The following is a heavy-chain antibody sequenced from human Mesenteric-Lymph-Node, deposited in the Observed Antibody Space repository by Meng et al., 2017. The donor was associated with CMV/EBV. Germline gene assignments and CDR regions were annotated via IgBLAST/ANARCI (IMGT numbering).Heavy chain of an antibody. CDR2: IYHTGYT. D-gene: IGHD2-21*01. V-gene: IGHV4-59*01. Sequence: SETLSLTCRISGGSISSYYWSWIRQAPGKGLEWIGYIYHTGYTSYNPSLKSRVTISLDMSKSQFSLRLSSVTPADTAVYYCARDGGAYATDVWGQGTTVTVSS. J-gene: IGHJ6*02. CDR3: ARDGGAYATDV. CDR1: GGSISSYY.